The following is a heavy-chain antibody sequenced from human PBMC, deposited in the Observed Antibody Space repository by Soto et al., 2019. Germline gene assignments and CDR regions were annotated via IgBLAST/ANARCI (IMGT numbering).Heavy chain of an antibody. Sequence: ASVKVSCKASGGTFSSYAISWVRQAPGQGLEWMGGIIPIFGTANYAQKFQGRVTIAADESTSTAYMELSSLRSEDTAVYYCARDPGIDKWFDPWGQGTLVTVSS. D-gene: IGHD1-20*01. CDR3: ARDPGIDKWFDP. V-gene: IGHV1-69*13. J-gene: IGHJ5*02. CDR2: IIPIFGTA. CDR1: GGTFSSYA.